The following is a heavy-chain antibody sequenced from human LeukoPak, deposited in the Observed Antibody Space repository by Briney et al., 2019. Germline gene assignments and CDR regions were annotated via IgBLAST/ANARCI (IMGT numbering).Heavy chain of an antibody. Sequence: GGSLRLSCAASGFTFSSYGIHWVRQAPGKGLEWVAFIRYDGSNKYYADSVKGRFTISRDNSKNTLYLQMNSLRAEDTAVYYCAKKPYYYDSSGYFFDYWGQGTLVTVSS. D-gene: IGHD3-22*01. CDR3: AKKPYYYDSSGYFFDY. CDR2: IRYDGSNK. V-gene: IGHV3-30*02. CDR1: GFTFSSYG. J-gene: IGHJ4*02.